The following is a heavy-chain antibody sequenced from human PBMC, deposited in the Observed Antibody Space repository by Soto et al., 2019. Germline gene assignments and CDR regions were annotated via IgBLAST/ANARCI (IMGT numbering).Heavy chain of an antibody. Sequence: QVQLVQSGAEVKKPGSSVKVSCKASGGTFSSHAINWVRQAPGQGVEWMGGIVPIFGRSNYAQKFQARVTITADKSTSTAYMEISRLTFEDTALYYCARVRGDGYNSGSVYWGQGTLVTVSS. J-gene: IGHJ4*02. V-gene: IGHV1-69*06. D-gene: IGHD3-10*01. CDR2: IVPIFGRS. CDR3: ARVRGDGYNSGSVY. CDR1: GGTFSSHA.